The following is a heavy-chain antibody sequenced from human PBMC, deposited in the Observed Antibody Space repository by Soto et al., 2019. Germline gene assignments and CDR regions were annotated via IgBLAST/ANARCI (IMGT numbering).Heavy chain of an antibody. CDR1: GFSFSNYA. J-gene: IGHJ4*02. V-gene: IGHV3-23*01. CDR3: AKGEDSSTWYGSIDY. Sequence: GGSLRLSCAASGFSFSNYAMTWVRQAPGKGLEWVSVISGSGGFTYYADSVKGRFTISRDNSKNTLYLQLNSLRADDTALYHCAKGEDSSTWYGSIDYWGQGTLVTVSS. D-gene: IGHD6-13*01. CDR2: ISGSGGFT.